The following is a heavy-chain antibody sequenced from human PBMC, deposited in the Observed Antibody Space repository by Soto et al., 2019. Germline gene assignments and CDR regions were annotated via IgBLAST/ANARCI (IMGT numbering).Heavy chain of an antibody. CDR1: GFTFSSYG. CDR3: AKDEARYDFWSGYQDY. CDR2: ISYDGSNK. J-gene: IGHJ4*02. V-gene: IGHV3-30*18. D-gene: IGHD3-3*01. Sequence: GGSLRLSCAASGFTFSSYGMHWVRQAPGKGLEWVAVISYDGSNKYYADSVKGRFTISRDNSKNTLYLQMNSLRAEDTAVYYCAKDEARYDFWSGYQDYWGQGTLVTVSS.